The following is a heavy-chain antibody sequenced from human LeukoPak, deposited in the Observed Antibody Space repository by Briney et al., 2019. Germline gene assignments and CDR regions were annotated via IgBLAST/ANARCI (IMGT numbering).Heavy chain of an antibody. V-gene: IGHV3-23*01. D-gene: IGHD3-10*01. CDR1: GFTLSTYA. Sequence: GGSLRLSCAASGFTLSTYAMSGVRQTPGKGLHCVADISGSGTNTYYTDSVKGRFNISRDSSKNTLYVHMNSLRADDTAVYYCARGRKYGSGPGYYFDYWGQGTLVTVSS. CDR3: ARGRKYGSGPGYYFDY. J-gene: IGHJ4*02. CDR2: ISGSGTNT.